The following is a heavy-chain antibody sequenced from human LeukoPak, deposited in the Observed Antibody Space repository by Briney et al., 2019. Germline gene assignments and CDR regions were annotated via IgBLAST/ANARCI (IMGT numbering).Heavy chain of an antibody. CDR3: ARHLGYSYGLYNWFDP. CDR1: GASISSSSYY. D-gene: IGHD5-18*01. J-gene: IGHJ5*02. CDR2: IYYSGST. Sequence: SETLSLTCTVSGASISSSSYYWGWIRQPPGKGLEWIGSIYYSGSTYYNPSLKSRVTISVDTSKNQFSLKLSSVTAADTAVYYCARHLGYSYGLYNWFDPWGQGTLVTVSS. V-gene: IGHV4-39*01.